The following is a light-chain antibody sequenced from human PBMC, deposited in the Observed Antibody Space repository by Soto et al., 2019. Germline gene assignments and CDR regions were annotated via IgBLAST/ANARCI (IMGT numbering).Light chain of an antibody. J-gene: IGLJ3*02. CDR2: DVS. CDR1: SSDVGAYNY. V-gene: IGLV2-11*01. CDR3: CSYAGSHTWA. Sequence: QSGLTQPRSVSGSPGQSVTMSCTGTSSDVGAYNYVSWYQQYPGKAPKLMISDVSKRPSGVPDRFSGSKSGNTASLTISGLQAEDEADYHCCSYAGSHTWAFGGGTKLTVL.